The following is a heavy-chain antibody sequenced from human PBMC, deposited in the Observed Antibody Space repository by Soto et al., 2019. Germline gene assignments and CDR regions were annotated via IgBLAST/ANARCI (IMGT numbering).Heavy chain of an antibody. J-gene: IGHJ4*02. CDR1: GFTFSNYA. Sequence: VGSLRLSCVASGFTFSNYAMNWVRQAPGKGLEWVAVISYDGSNKYYADSVKGRITISRDNSRNTLYLQMNNLRAEDTAMYYCARDLGNNYGSFAYWGQGTLVTVSS. V-gene: IGHV3-30-3*01. D-gene: IGHD4-17*01. CDR3: ARDLGNNYGSFAY. CDR2: ISYDGSNK.